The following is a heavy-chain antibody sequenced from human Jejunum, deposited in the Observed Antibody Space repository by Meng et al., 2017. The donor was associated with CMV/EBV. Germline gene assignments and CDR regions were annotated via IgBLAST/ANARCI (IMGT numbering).Heavy chain of an antibody. J-gene: IGHJ5*02. CDR3: AKQGYRNDLDL. CDR2: SSASGGTP. D-gene: IGHD4-11*01. Sequence: CAASGFTFNSYALAWVRQAPGKGLEWVSTSSASGGTPYYADAVMGRFTISRDSSKSTLYLQLNSLRVEDTAVYYCAKQGYRNDLDLWGQGTQVTVSS. CDR1: GFTFNSYA. V-gene: IGHV3-23*01.